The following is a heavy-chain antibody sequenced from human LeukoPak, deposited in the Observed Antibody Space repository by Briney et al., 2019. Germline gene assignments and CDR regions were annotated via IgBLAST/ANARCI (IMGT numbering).Heavy chain of an antibody. CDR1: GFAFSGYT. Sequence: PGGSLRLSCAASGFAFSGYTMNWVRQAPGKGLEWVSSISSSSGSIYYADSVKGRFTIPRDNAKNSLYLQMDSLRAEDTALYYCARFSGNYAIFDYWGQGILVTVSS. V-gene: IGHV3-21*01. CDR3: ARFSGNYAIFDY. D-gene: IGHD1-26*01. J-gene: IGHJ4*02. CDR2: ISSSSGSI.